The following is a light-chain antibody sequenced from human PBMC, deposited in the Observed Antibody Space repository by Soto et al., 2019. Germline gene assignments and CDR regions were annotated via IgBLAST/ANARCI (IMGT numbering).Light chain of an antibody. Sequence: DIQLTQSPSFLSASVGDRVTITCRASQGISSYLAWYQQKPGKAPKVLIYAASTLQSGVPSRFSGSGSGPEFTLTISSLQPEDFATYYCQQLNSYPWTFGQGTKVEIK. CDR1: QGISSY. V-gene: IGKV1-9*01. J-gene: IGKJ1*01. CDR3: QQLNSYPWT. CDR2: AAS.